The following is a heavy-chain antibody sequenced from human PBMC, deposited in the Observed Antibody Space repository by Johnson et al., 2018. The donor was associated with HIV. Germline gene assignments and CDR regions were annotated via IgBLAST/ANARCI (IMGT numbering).Heavy chain of an antibody. J-gene: IGHJ3*02. CDR1: GFTVSRNY. CDR3: ARDLGGSEGGDAFDI. CDR2: IKQDGSEK. D-gene: IGHD1-26*01. Sequence: VQLVESGGGLIQPGGSLRLSCAASGFTVSRNYMNWVRQAPGKGLEWVANIKQDGSEKYYVDSVKGRFTISRDNAKNSLYLQMNSLRAEDTAVYYCARDLGGSEGGDAFDIWGQGTMVTVSS. V-gene: IGHV3-7*01.